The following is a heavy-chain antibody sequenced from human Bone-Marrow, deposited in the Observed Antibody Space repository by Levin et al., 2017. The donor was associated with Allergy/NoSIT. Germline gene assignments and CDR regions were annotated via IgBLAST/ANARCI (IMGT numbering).Heavy chain of an antibody. J-gene: IGHJ6*02. CDR3: ARQMDSSSSTYYYYYGMDV. D-gene: IGHD6-6*01. V-gene: IGHV4-59*08. CDR1: GGSISSYY. CDR2: IYYSGST. Sequence: PSETLSLTCTVSGGSISSYYWSWIRQPPGKGLEWIGYIYYSGSTNYNPSLKSRVTISVDTSKNQFSLKLSSVTAADTAVYYCARQMDSSSSTYYYYYGMDVWGQGTTVTVSS.